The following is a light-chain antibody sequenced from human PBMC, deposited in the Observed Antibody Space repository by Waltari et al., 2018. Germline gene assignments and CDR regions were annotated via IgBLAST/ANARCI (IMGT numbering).Light chain of an antibody. Sequence: ELVLTQSPGTLSLSPGERVTLSCRASQSVRSTYLAWYQQKPGQAPRLLIYGASTRATGIPDRFSGSGSGTDFTLTISRLEPEDFAVYYCQQYGTSPYTFGQGTKLEI. V-gene: IGKV3-20*01. CDR3: QQYGTSPYT. CDR1: QSVRSTY. CDR2: GAS. J-gene: IGKJ2*01.